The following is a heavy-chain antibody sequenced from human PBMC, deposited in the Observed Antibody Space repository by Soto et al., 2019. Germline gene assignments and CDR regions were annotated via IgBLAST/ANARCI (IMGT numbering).Heavy chain of an antibody. CDR2: ISGSGGST. CDR3: AKDRQVVVVAAGDAFDI. D-gene: IGHD2-15*01. V-gene: IGHV3-23*01. Sequence: GGSLRLSCAASGFTFSSYAMSWVRQAPGKGLEWVSAISGSGGSTYYADSVKGRFTISRDNSKNTLYLQMNSLRAEDTAVYYCAKDRQVVVVAAGDAFDIWGQGTMVTVSS. J-gene: IGHJ3*02. CDR1: GFTFSSYA.